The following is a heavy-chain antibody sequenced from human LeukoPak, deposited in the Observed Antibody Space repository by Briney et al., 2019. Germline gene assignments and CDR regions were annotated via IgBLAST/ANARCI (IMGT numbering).Heavy chain of an antibody. CDR2: ISSSGSTI. CDR3: AREVRGQLVRDYFDY. V-gene: IGHV3-11*01. Sequence: GGSLRLSCAASGFTFSDYYMSWIRQAPGKGLEWVSYISSSGSTIYYADSVKGRFTISRDNAKNSLYLQMNSLRAEDTAVYYCAREVRGQLVRDYFDYWGQGTLVTVSS. CDR1: GFTFSDYY. D-gene: IGHD6-6*01. J-gene: IGHJ4*02.